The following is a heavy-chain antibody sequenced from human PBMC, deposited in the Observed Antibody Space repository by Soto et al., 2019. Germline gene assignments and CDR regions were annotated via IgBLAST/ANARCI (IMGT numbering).Heavy chain of an antibody. V-gene: IGHV3-23*01. CDR3: AKLKVVGVVTDAFDI. CDR2: ISGSGGST. D-gene: IGHD3-3*01. J-gene: IGHJ3*02. CDR1: GFTFSNYA. Sequence: GGSLRLSCAASGFTFSNYAMNWVRQAPGKGLEWVSVISGSGGSTYYADSVKGRFTISRDNSKNTLHLQMTSLRAEDTAVYYCAKLKVVGVVTDAFDIWGQGTMVTVSS.